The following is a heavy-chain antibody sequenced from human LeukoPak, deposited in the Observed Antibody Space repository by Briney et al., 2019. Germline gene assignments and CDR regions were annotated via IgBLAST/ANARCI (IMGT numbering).Heavy chain of an antibody. CDR2: INYSGST. D-gene: IGHD2-2*01. Sequence: PSETLSLTCAVYGGSFSGYYWSWIRQPPGKGLEWIGEINYSGSTNYNPSLKSRVTISVDTSKNQFSLKLSSVTAADTAVYYCAREFLVVPAAMPAQSYYYYGMDVWGKGTTVTVSS. CDR1: GGSFSGYY. CDR3: AREFLVVPAAMPAQSYYYYGMDV. J-gene: IGHJ6*04. V-gene: IGHV4-34*01.